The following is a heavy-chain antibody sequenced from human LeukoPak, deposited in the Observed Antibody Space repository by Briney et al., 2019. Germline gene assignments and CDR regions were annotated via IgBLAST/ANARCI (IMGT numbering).Heavy chain of an antibody. CDR2: ISGSSSYI. J-gene: IGHJ2*01. D-gene: IGHD4-17*01. Sequence: GGSLRLSCAASGFTFSTYTMNWVRQAPGKGLEWVSSISGSSSYIYYRDSVKGRFTISRDNAKNSLYLQMNSLRAEDTAVYYCARGRAVTTKGWYFDLWGRGTLVTVSS. CDR3: ARGRAVTTKGWYFDL. V-gene: IGHV3-21*01. CDR1: GFTFSTYT.